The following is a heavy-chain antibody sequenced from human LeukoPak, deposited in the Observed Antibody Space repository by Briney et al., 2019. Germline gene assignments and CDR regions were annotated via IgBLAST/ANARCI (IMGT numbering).Heavy chain of an antibody. CDR1: GYTFTGYY. CDR2: ISAYNGNT. V-gene: IGHV1-18*04. CDR3: AREHRGYDSSGYYSFDY. J-gene: IGHJ4*02. D-gene: IGHD3-22*01. Sequence: ASVKVSCKASGYTFTGYYMHWVRQAPGQGLEWMGWISAYNGNTNYAQKLQGRVTMTTDTSTSTAYMELRSLRSDDTAVYYCAREHRGYDSSGYYSFDYWGQGTLVTVSS.